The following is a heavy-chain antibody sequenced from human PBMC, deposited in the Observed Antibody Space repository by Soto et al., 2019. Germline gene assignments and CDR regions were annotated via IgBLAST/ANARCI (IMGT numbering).Heavy chain of an antibody. CDR1: GGTFSSYT. D-gene: IGHD3-22*01. CDR2: IIPILGIA. Sequence: QVQLVQSGAEVKKPGSSVKVSCKASGGTFSSYTISWVRQAPGQGLEWMGRIIPILGIANYAQKFQGRVTITADKSTSTAYMELSSLRSEDTAVYYCARSHYDSSGYYYPKGLDVWGQGTTVTVSS. V-gene: IGHV1-69*02. CDR3: ARSHYDSSGYYYPKGLDV. J-gene: IGHJ6*02.